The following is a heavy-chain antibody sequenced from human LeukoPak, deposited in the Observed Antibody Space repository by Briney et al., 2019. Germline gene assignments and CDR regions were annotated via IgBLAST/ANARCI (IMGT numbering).Heavy chain of an antibody. CDR3: ARGVFEWLFSYFDY. J-gene: IGHJ4*02. CDR2: INPNSGGT. Sequence: GASVRVSCKASGYTFTGYYMHWVRQAPGQGLEWRGWINPNSGGTNYAQKFQGSVTMTRDTSISTAYMELSRLRSDDTAVYYCARGVFEWLFSYFDYWGQGPLVTVSS. V-gene: IGHV1-2*02. CDR1: GYTFTGYY. D-gene: IGHD3-3*01.